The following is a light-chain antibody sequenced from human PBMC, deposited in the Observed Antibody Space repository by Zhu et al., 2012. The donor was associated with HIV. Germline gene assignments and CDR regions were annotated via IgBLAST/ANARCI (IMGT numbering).Light chain of an antibody. CDR2: GAS. CDR3: QHLTIYPT. J-gene: IGKJ4*01. Sequence: EIVLTQSPGTLSLSPGERATLSCRASQSVSSTDLAWYQQKPGHPPRLLIYGASNRAADIPYRFSGSGSGTDFTLTISRLEPEDFATYYCQHLTIYPTFGGGSKVEMK. V-gene: IGKV3-20*01. CDR1: QSVSSTD.